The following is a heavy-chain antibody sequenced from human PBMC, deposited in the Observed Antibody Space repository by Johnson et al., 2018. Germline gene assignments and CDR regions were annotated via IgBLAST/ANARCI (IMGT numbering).Heavy chain of an antibody. V-gene: IGHV3-13*01. D-gene: IGHD2-21*02. CDR1: GITFSRND. J-gene: IGHJ1*01. CDR3: AHMLGVTAIRGEYCHH. CDR2: IGTAVDT. Sequence: EVRLWEAGGGLLEPRGSLRLSCAASGITFSRNDIHWVRRATGKGLEWVSGIGTAVDTSHPGPEKGRFTSFRENGKNSLYLQMNNLSAEDTAVYYCAHMLGVTAIRGEYCHHWGQGTLVTVSS.